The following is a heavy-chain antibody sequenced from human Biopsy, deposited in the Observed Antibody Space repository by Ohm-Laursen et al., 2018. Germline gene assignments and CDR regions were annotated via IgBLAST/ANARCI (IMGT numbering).Heavy chain of an antibody. CDR3: ATDADGYYTEFDF. J-gene: IGHJ4*02. CDR1: GGPFNNHA. CDR2: IVPILGTV. Sequence: ASVKVSCKASGGPFNNHAFSWVRQAPGQGLEWLGRIVPILGTVNYAQRFQGRVALTADKSTGTAYMELNRLISDDTAVYYCATDADGYYTEFDFWGQGSLVTVSS. D-gene: IGHD5-24*01. V-gene: IGHV1-69*04.